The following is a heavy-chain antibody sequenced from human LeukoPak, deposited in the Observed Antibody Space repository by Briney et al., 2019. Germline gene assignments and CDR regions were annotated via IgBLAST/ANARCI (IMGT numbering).Heavy chain of an antibody. CDR2: INHSGST. Sequence: SETLSLTCAVYGGSFSGYYWSWIRQPPGKGLEWMGEINHSGSTNYNPSLKSRVTISVDTSKNQFSLKLSSVTAADTAVYYCARGGSGIAAAHPTLYYFDYWGQGTLVTVSS. CDR3: ARGGSGIAAAHPTLYYFDY. V-gene: IGHV4-34*01. J-gene: IGHJ4*02. CDR1: GGSFSGYY. D-gene: IGHD6-13*01.